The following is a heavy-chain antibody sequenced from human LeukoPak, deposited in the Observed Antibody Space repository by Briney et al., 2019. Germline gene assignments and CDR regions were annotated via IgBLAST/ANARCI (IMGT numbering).Heavy chain of an antibody. J-gene: IGHJ5*02. D-gene: IGHD3-16*01. Sequence: SETLSLTCTVSGGSLSTFYWSWIRQPQGKGLEWIGYIYYRGSTTYNPSLKSRATISVDTSKNQFSLNLTSVTAADTAVYYCARGGVFPRQFDPWGQGTLVTVSS. CDR2: IYYRGST. V-gene: IGHV4-59*01. CDR3: ARGGVFPRQFDP. CDR1: GGSLSTFY.